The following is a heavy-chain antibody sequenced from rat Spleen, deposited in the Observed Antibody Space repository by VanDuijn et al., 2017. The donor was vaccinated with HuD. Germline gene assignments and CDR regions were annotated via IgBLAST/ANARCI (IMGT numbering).Heavy chain of an antibody. D-gene: IGHD1-11*01. CDR1: GFTFSDYY. Sequence: EVQLVESDGGLVQPGRSLKLSCAASGFTFSDYYMAWVRQAPTKGLEWVATINYDGSSTYYRDSVKGRFTISRDNAKSTLYLQMDSLRSEDTATYYCARGSNYGGSFDYWGQGVMVTVSS. CDR3: ARGSNYGGSFDY. J-gene: IGHJ2*01. V-gene: IGHV5-29*01. CDR2: INYDGSST.